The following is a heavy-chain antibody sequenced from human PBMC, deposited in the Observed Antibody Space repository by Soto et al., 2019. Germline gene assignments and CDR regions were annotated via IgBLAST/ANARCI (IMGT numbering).Heavy chain of an antibody. V-gene: IGHV4-4*07. CDR3: ARYSNTWFHTEALDG. D-gene: IGHD6-13*01. Sequence: YVTRAHTGPVAADSSAKYYRSREMHPTGKGLEWIGRIDTSGNTNYNPSLKSRVTMSVDTSKKQFSLKLTSVTAADTAVDDCARYSNTWFHTEALDGWGQGTTVTVSA. J-gene: IGHJ6*01. CDR2: IDTSGNT. CDR1: ADSSAKYY.